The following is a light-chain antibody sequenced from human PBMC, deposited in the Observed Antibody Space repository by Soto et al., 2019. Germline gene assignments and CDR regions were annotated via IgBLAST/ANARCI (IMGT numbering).Light chain of an antibody. Sequence: QSVLTQPASVSGSPGQSITISCTGTSSDVGGYDYVSWYQLHPGKAPKLMVFEVSNRPSGVSYRFSGSKSGNMASLTISGLQAEDEADYFCSSYSISTAYLFGTGTKV. CDR2: EVS. J-gene: IGLJ1*01. V-gene: IGLV2-14*01. CDR1: SSDVGGYDY. CDR3: SSYSISTAYL.